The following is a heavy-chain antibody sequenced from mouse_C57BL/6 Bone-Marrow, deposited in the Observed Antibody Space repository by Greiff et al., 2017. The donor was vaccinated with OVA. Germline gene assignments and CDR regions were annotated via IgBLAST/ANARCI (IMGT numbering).Heavy chain of an antibody. Sequence: EVQLQQSGAELVRPGASVKLSCTASGFNIKDDYMHWVKQRPEQGLEWIGWIDPENGDTEYASKFQGKATITADTSSNTAYLQLSSLTSEDTAVYYCTTPWLDYWGQGTTLTVSS. CDR3: TTPWLDY. CDR2: IDPENGDT. V-gene: IGHV14-4*01. J-gene: IGHJ2*01. CDR1: GFNIKDDY.